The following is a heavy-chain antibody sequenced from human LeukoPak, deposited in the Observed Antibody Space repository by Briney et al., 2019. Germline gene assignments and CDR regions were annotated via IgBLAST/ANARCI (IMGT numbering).Heavy chain of an antibody. J-gene: IGHJ4*02. V-gene: IGHV4-61*02. Sequence: SETLSLTCTVSGGSISSGSYYWSWIRQPAGKGLEWIGRIYTSGSTNYNPSLKSRVTISVDTSKNQFSLKLSSVTAADTAVYYCARYDLLGYCSSTSCYAYDYWGQGTLVTVSS. CDR1: GGSISSGSYY. CDR2: IYTSGST. CDR3: ARYDLLGYCSSTSCYAYDY. D-gene: IGHD2-2*01.